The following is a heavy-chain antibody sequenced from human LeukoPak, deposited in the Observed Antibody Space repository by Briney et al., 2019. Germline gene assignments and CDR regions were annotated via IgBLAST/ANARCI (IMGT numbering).Heavy chain of an antibody. Sequence: GGSLRLSCAASGFTFDDYAMHWVRQPPGKGLEWVSGISWNSGSIGYADSVKGRFTISRDNAKNSLYLQMNSLRAEDTALYYCAKDIGIAAAGHFDYWGQGTLVTVSS. V-gene: IGHV3-9*01. CDR1: GFTFDDYA. CDR3: AKDIGIAAAGHFDY. D-gene: IGHD6-13*01. CDR2: ISWNSGSI. J-gene: IGHJ4*02.